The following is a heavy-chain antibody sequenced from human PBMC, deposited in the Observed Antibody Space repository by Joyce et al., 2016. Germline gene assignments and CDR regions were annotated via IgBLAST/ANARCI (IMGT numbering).Heavy chain of an antibody. D-gene: IGHD2-2*01. CDR1: GFTFSTYA. CDR2: ISYDGSDK. J-gene: IGHJ4*02. Sequence: QVQLVESGGGVVQPGRSLRLSCAASGFTFSTYARHWVRQAPGKGLEWVAIISYDGSDKYYADSVKGRFTISRDNSKNTLSLQMNSLRAEDTAVYYCARVAVPAAGGVVPSASFDYWGQGTLVTVSS. V-gene: IGHV3-30*04. CDR3: ARVAVPAAGGVVPSASFDY.